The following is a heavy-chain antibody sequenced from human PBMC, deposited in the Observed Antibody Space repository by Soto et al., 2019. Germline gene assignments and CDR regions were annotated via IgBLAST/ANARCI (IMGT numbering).Heavy chain of an antibody. CDR2: INAGNGNT. J-gene: IGHJ6*02. D-gene: IGHD2-15*01. CDR3: ASGGRYYYYYGMDV. Sequence: SVKVSCKASVYTFTRYAMHCVLQAALQWLEWMGCINAGNGNTQYSQKFQGRVTITRDTSASTAYMELSSLRSEDTAVYYCASGGRYYYYYGMDVWGQGTTVTVSS. CDR1: VYTFTRYA. V-gene: IGHV1-3*01.